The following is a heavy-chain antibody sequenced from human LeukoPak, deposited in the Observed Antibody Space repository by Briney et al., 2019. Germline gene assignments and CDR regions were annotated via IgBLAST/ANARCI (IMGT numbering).Heavy chain of an antibody. V-gene: IGHV3-74*01. CDR2: INTDGSIT. Sequence: SGGSLRLSCAASGFTFSSYWMHWVRQAPGKGLVWVSRINTDGSITSYADSVKGRFTISRDNAKNTLYLEMNSLRAEDTAVYYCARGISGNHFDAWGQGTLVTVSS. J-gene: IGHJ5*02. CDR3: ARGISGNHFDA. D-gene: IGHD6-13*01. CDR1: GFTFSSYW.